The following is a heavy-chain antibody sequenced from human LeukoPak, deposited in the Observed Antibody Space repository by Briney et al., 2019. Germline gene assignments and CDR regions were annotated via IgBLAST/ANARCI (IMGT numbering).Heavy chain of an antibody. CDR2: IWYDGSNK. Sequence: GRSLRLSCAASGFTFSSYGMNWVRQAPGKGLEWVAVIWYDGSNKYYADSVKGRFTISRDNSKNTLYLQMNSQRAEDTAVYYCAKDDSSGHFERWGQGTLVTVSS. V-gene: IGHV3-33*03. D-gene: IGHD3-22*01. CDR3: AKDDSSGHFER. J-gene: IGHJ4*02. CDR1: GFTFSSYG.